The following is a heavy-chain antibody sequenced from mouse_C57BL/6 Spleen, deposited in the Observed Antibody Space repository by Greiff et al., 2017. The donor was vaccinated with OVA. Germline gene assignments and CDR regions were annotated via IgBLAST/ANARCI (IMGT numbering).Heavy chain of an antibody. CDR2: IDPETGGT. CDR3: TRRSYYYGSSYYDD. Sequence: LQESGAELVRPGASVTLSCKASGYTFTDYEMHWVKQTPVHGLEWIGAIDPETGGTAYNQKFKGKAILTADKASSTAYMELRSLTSEDSAVYYCTRRSYYYGSSYYDDWGQGTTLTVSS. J-gene: IGHJ2*01. V-gene: IGHV1-15*01. CDR1: GYTFTDYE. D-gene: IGHD1-1*01.